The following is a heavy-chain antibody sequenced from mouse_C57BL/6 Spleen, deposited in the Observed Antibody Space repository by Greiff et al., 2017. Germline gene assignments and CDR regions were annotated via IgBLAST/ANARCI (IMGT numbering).Heavy chain of an antibody. Sequence: EVQLQQSGPELVKPGASVKMSCKASGYTFTDYNMHWVKQRPGKSLEWIGYINPNTGGTSYNQKFKGKATLTVYTATSTAYMELRGLTSEDSAVYYCARAWPGDYFDYWGQGTTLTGSS. CDR1: GYTFTDYN. V-gene: IGHV1-22*01. CDR3: ARAWPGDYFDY. J-gene: IGHJ2*01. CDR2: INPNTGGT.